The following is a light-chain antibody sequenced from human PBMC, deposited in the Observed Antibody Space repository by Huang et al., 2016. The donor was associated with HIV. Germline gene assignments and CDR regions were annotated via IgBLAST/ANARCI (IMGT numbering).Light chain of an antibody. Sequence: DIQMTQSPSTLSASVGDRVTITCRASQSISSSLAWYQQKPGKAPKLLIYDSSSLESGVPSRFSVSGSGTEFTLTISSLQPDNFATYYCQQYNSYPYTFGQGTKLEIK. CDR3: QQYNSYPYT. CDR2: DSS. J-gene: IGKJ2*01. CDR1: QSISSS. V-gene: IGKV1-5*01.